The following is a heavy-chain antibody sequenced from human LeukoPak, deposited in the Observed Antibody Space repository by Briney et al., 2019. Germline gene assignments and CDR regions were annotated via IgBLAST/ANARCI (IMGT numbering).Heavy chain of an antibody. D-gene: IGHD3-10*01. CDR2: ISGSGGST. J-gene: IGHJ4*02. CDR3: AKDSQGVWFGESGNFDY. V-gene: IGHV3-23*01. CDR1: GFTFSSYG. Sequence: PGGSLRLSCAASGFTFSSYGMSWVRQAPGKGLEWVSAISGSGGSTYYADSVKGRFTISRDNSKNTLYLQMNSLRAEDTAVYYCAKDSQGVWFGESGNFDYWGQGTLVTVSS.